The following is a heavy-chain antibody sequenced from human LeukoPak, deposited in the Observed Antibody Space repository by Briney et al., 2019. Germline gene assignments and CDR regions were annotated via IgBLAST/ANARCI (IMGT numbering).Heavy chain of an antibody. CDR1: GFTFISYW. CDR3: ARAIRGHTVEPDY. Sequence: PGGSLRLSSIASGFTFISYWMGWVRQAPGKGLEWVATIKEDGSEEYYVDSVKGRFTISRDNAKNSLYLQMNSLRAEDTAVYYCARAIRGHTVEPDYWGQGTLVTVSS. D-gene: IGHD4-23*01. J-gene: IGHJ4*02. CDR2: IKEDGSEE. V-gene: IGHV3-7*01.